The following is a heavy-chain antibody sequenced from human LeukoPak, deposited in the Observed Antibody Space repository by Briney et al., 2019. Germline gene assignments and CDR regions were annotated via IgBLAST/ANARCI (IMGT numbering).Heavy chain of an antibody. CDR1: GYTFTGYY. D-gene: IGHD3-22*01. J-gene: IGHJ4*02. V-gene: IGHV1-2*06. CDR2: INPNSGGT. CDR3: ARVGYYESSGYYEY. Sequence: VASVKVSCKASGYTFTGYYIHWVRQAPGQGLEWMGRINPNSGGTNYAQKFQGRVTMTRDTSISTVYMELSRLRSDDTAVYYCARVGYYESSGYYEYWGQGTLVTVSS.